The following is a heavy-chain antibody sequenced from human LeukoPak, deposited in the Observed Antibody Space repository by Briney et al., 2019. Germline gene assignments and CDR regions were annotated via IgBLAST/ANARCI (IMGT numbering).Heavy chain of an antibody. CDR2: IRNSGSAT. CDR1: GFTFSDYY. Sequence: GGSLRLSCTASGFTFSDYYMTWVRQAPGKGLEWISYIRNSGSATYYADSVKGRFTISRDNAKNSLYLQMNSLRAEDTAVYYCARDNYYDSSGYYLGYWGQGALVTVSS. CDR3: ARDNYYDSSGYYLGY. D-gene: IGHD3-22*01. J-gene: IGHJ4*02. V-gene: IGHV3-11*01.